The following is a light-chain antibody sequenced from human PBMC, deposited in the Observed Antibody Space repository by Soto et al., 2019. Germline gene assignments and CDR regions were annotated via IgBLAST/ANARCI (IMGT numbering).Light chain of an antibody. CDR1: QSISSY. CDR3: SQSYSTPRFT. CDR2: AAS. V-gene: IGKV1-39*01. J-gene: IGKJ3*01. Sequence: DIQMTQSPSSLSASVGDRVTITCRASQSISSYLKWYQQKPGKAPKRLIYAASSLQSSVTARFSRSGSGTDFTLTISSLQPDDFATYYCSQSYSTPRFTFGPGTKVDIK.